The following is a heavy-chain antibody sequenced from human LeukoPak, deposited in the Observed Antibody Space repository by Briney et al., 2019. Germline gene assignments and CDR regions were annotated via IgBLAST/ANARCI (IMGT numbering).Heavy chain of an antibody. CDR2: ISGSGGST. CDR3: AKVKKTWAAAGTGFDY. D-gene: IGHD6-13*01. J-gene: IGHJ4*02. CDR1: GFTFSSYA. Sequence: GGSLRLSCAASGFTFSSYAMSWVRQAPGEGLEWVSAISGSGGSTYYADSVKGRFTISRDNSKNTLYLQMNSLRAEDTAVYYCAKVKKTWAAAGTGFDYWGQGTLVTVSS. V-gene: IGHV3-23*01.